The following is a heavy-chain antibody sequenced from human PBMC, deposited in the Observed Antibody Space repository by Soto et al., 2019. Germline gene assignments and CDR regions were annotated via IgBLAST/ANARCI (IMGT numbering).Heavy chain of an antibody. V-gene: IGHV3-23*01. Sequence: EVQLLESGGGLVQHGGSLRLSCVASGFTFSDYAMSWVREAPGKGLEWVSAISDSGLSTYSADSVKGRFTISRDNSKNTLYLQMNSLRDEDTAIYYCAKDHWGSYSGQGALVTVSS. CDR2: ISDSGLST. D-gene: IGHD3-16*01. J-gene: IGHJ4*02. CDR3: AKDHWGSY. CDR1: GFTFSDYA.